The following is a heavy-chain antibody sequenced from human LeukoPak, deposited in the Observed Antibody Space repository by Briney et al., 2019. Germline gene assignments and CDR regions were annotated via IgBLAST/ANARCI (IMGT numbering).Heavy chain of an antibody. Sequence: PGGSLRLSCAASGFTFSSYSMNWVRQAPGKGLEWVSSIGSSSSYIYYADSVKGRFTISRDNAKNSLYLQMNSLRAEDTAVYYCARDPRGSGWFDYWGQGTLVTVSS. CDR2: IGSSSSYI. CDR1: GFTFSSYS. D-gene: IGHD6-19*01. CDR3: ARDPRGSGWFDY. J-gene: IGHJ4*02. V-gene: IGHV3-21*01.